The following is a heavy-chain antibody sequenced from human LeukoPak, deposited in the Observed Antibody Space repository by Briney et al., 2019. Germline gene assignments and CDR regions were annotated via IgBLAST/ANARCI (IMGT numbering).Heavy chain of an antibody. Sequence: GSLRLSCAASGFTFSNYWMHWVRQAPGKGLVWVSRINTDGSSTDYADSVKGRFTISRDNAKNTLYLQMSSLRAEDTAVYYCAGDYEGNLAFDIWGQGTMVTVSS. CDR2: INTDGSST. J-gene: IGHJ3*02. V-gene: IGHV3-74*01. CDR1: GFTFSNYW. CDR3: AGDYEGNLAFDI. D-gene: IGHD4-23*01.